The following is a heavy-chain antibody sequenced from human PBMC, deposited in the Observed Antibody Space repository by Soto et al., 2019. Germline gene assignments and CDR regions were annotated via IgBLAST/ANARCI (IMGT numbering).Heavy chain of an antibody. Sequence: GESLKISCKGSGYSFTSYWIGWVRQMPGKGLEWMGIIYPGDSDTRYSPSFQGQVTISADKSISTAYLQWSSLKASDTAMYYCARGGGMRYYDSSGYYGFAFDIWGQGTMVTVS. V-gene: IGHV5-51*01. D-gene: IGHD3-22*01. CDR3: ARGGGMRYYDSSGYYGFAFDI. J-gene: IGHJ3*02. CDR2: IYPGDSDT. CDR1: GYSFTSYW.